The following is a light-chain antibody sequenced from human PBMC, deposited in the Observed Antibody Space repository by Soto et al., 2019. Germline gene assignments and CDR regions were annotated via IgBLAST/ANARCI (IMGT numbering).Light chain of an antibody. V-gene: IGKV3-20*01. J-gene: IGKJ4*01. CDR2: GAS. CDR3: RKYGRSLEFD. Sequence: VLSPSAGTLSLSKRERANLPPSTGQSVSRGYLAWYQKRPGQAPRLLIYGASSRATGIPGRFSGSGSGTDFTLTISRLEPEDFAVYYCRKYGRSLEFDFGGGTEVAIK. CDR1: QSVSRGY.